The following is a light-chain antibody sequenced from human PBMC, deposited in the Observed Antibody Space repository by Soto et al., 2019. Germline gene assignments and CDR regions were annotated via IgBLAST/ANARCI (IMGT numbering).Light chain of an antibody. Sequence: QSALTQPRSVSASPGQSVTISCTGTSSDVGGYNYVSWYQQHPGKAPKVVVYDVTKRPSGVPDRFSGSKSGNTASLTISGLQAEDEADYYCSSYTVINTAVFGGGTKLTVL. J-gene: IGLJ3*02. V-gene: IGLV2-11*01. CDR3: SSYTVINTAV. CDR2: DVT. CDR1: SSDVGGYNY.